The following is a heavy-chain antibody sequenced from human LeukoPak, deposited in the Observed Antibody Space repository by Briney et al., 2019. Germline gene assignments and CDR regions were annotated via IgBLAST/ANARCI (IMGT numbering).Heavy chain of an antibody. J-gene: IGHJ4*02. V-gene: IGHV3-53*01. CDR2: IYSGGST. CDR3: ARGPAGYN. D-gene: IGHD1-1*01. CDR1: GFTGSSNH. Sequence: GGSLTLYCAASGFTGSSNHMSWVRQAPGKGLGWVSVIYSGGSTDYADSVKGRFTTSRDNLKNTLYLQMNTLRAEDTAVYYCARGPAGYNWGQGALVTVSS.